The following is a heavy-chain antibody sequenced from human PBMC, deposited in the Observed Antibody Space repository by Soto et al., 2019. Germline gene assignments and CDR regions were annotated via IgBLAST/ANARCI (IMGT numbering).Heavy chain of an antibody. Sequence: QVQLVESGGGVVQPGRSLRLSCSTSGFTFSSYGIHWVRQAPGRGLEWMALIWYDGTNKYYSDSVKGRFFISRDNSKNMVFLEMKTRRVDDTAVYYCARDSEVQAAAPPKKYGIDVWGQGTTVTVSS. V-gene: IGHV3-33*01. J-gene: IGHJ6*02. CDR2: IWYDGTNK. CDR3: ARDSEVQAAAPPKKYGIDV. CDR1: GFTFSSYG. D-gene: IGHD6-13*01.